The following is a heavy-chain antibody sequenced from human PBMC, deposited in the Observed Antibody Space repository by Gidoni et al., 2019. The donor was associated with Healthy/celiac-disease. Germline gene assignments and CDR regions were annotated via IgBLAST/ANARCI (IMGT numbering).Heavy chain of an antibody. J-gene: IGHJ4*02. Sequence: VESGGGLVQHGGSLRLSCSASACTFSSYAMHWVRQAPVKGLEYVSAISSNGGSTYYADSVKGRFTISRYNSKNTLYLQMISLRAEDTAVYYCVNLGYCSSTSCPDYWGQGTLVTVSS. CDR2: ISSNGGST. V-gene: IGHV3-64D*06. CDR1: ACTFSSYA. D-gene: IGHD2-2*01. CDR3: VNLGYCSSTSCPDY.